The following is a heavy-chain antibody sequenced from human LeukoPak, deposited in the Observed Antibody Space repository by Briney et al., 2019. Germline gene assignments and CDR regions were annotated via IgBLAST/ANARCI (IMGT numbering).Heavy chain of an antibody. D-gene: IGHD6-6*01. Sequence: PGGSLRLSCAASGFTFSSYAMSWVRQAPGKGLEWVSAISGSGHNTYYADSVKGRFTISRDNSKDTLFPQMNSLRAEDTAVYYCAKFRGSSSNYYGMDVWGQGTTVTVSS. V-gene: IGHV3-23*01. J-gene: IGHJ6*02. CDR2: ISGSGHNT. CDR3: AKFRGSSSNYYGMDV. CDR1: GFTFSSYA.